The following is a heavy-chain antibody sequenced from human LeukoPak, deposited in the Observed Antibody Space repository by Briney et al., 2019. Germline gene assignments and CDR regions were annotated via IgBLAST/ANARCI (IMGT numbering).Heavy chain of an antibody. D-gene: IGHD5-12*01. CDR3: ARGGSRRGYSGYAFDY. V-gene: IGHV3-72*01. Sequence: SGGSLRLSCAASGFTFSDHYMDWVRQAPGKGLEWVGRTRNKANSYTTEYAASVKGRFTISRDDSKNSLYLQMNSLKTEDTAVYCCARGGSRRGYSGYAFDYWGQGTLVTVSS. CDR1: GFTFSDHY. J-gene: IGHJ4*02. CDR2: TRNKANSYTT.